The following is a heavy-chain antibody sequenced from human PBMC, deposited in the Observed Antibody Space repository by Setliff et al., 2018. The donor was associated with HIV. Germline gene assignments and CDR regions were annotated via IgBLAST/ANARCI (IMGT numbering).Heavy chain of an antibody. D-gene: IGHD3-9*01. Sequence: PSLTCTVSGDSITSNSHYWGWIRQHPGKGLEWIGYVFHTGITYQNPSLESRLSMSVDTSQNRFSLRLTPVTAADTAVYYCARVADYDLTSYYFFDYWGRGTLVTVSS. V-gene: IGHV4-31*03. CDR1: GDSITSNSHY. CDR3: ARVADYDLTSYYFFDY. CDR2: VFHTGIT. J-gene: IGHJ4*02.